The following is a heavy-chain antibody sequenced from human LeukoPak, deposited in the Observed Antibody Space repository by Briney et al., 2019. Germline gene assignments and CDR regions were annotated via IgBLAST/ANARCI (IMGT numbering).Heavy chain of an antibody. CDR3: ARDRGDYYYLDY. V-gene: IGHV3-33*01. CDR1: GFIFSSYG. J-gene: IGHJ4*02. Sequence: GRSLRLSCAASGFIFSSYGMHWVRQAPGQGLEWVAFIWYDGSTQYYADSVKGRFTISRDNSKNTLYLQMDSLRAEDTGVYYCARDRGDYYYLDYWSQGTLVTVSS. D-gene: IGHD4-17*01. CDR2: IWYDGSTQ.